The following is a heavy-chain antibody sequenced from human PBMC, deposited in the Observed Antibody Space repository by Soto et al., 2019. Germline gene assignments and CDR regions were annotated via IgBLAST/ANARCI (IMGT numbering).Heavy chain of an antibody. V-gene: IGHV3-23*01. CDR1: GFTFSSYA. D-gene: IGHD3-9*01. CDR3: AKGHWFDAFDI. J-gene: IGHJ3*02. CDR2: ISGSGGST. Sequence: EVQLLESGGGLVQPGGSLRLSCAASGFTFSSYAMSWVRQAPGKGLEWVSAISGSGGSTDYAASVKGRFTISRDNSRNTLYLQMNSLRAEDTDVYYCAKGHWFDAFDIWGQGTMVTVSS.